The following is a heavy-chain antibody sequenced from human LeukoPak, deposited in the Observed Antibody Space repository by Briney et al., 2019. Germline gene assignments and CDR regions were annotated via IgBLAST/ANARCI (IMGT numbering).Heavy chain of an antibody. CDR3: AGVPVYCSGGSCYSLNYYYGMDV. J-gene: IGHJ6*02. D-gene: IGHD2-15*01. CDR1: GYTFTSYG. CDR2: ISAYNGNT. Sequence: ASVKVSCKASGYTFTSYGISWVRQAPGQGLEWMGWISAYNGNTNYAQKLQGRVTMTTDTSTSTAYMELRSLRSDDTAVYYCAGVPVYCSGGSCYSLNYYYGMDVWGQGTTVTVSS. V-gene: IGHV1-18*01.